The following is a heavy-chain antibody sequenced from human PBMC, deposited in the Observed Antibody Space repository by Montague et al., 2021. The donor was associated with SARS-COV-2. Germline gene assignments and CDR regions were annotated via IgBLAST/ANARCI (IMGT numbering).Heavy chain of an antibody. Sequence: SETLSLTCTVSGGSITSSAYYWSWIRQSPGKGLEWIGTNYYSGNTYSNLSMQSRLTISMYTSKSQVYLKMNSVTAAATAVYFCASLVSPAFCVGVCYVGDCGLDVWGQGTRVTVSS. CDR2: NYYSGNT. V-gene: IGHV4-39*01. D-gene: IGHD2-21*02. CDR3: ASLVSPAFCVGVCYVGDCGLDV. CDR1: GGSITSSAYY. J-gene: IGHJ6*02.